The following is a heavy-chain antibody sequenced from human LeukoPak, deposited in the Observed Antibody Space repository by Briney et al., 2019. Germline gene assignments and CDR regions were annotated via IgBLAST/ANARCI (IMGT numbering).Heavy chain of an antibody. CDR3: AKDQSIAAAGPFDY. D-gene: IGHD6-13*01. CDR2: ISWNSGSI. Sequence: GRSLRLYCAASGFTFDDYAMHWVRQAPGKGLEWVSGISWNSGSIGYADSVKGRFTISRDNAKNSLYLQMNSLRAEDTALYYCAKDQSIAAAGPFDYWGQGTLVTVSS. J-gene: IGHJ4*02. CDR1: GFTFDDYA. V-gene: IGHV3-9*01.